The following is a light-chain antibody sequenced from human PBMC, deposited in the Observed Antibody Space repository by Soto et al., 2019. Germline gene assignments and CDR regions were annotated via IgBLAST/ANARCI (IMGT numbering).Light chain of an antibody. CDR2: SAS. CDR1: QSLHSNF. Sequence: EIVLTQFPATLSWSPGERATLSCRASQSLHSNFLVWYQQKPGQAPRLLISSASRRATGIPYRFSGSGSRTYFTITTSRLDPEYFAVYYCHQYGSSPLTFVPGTKV. J-gene: IGKJ3*01. V-gene: IGKV3-20*01. CDR3: HQYGSSPLT.